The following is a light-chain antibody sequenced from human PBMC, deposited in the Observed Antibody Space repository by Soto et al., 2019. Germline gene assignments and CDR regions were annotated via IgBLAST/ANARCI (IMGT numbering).Light chain of an antibody. CDR2: DDR. J-gene: IGLJ1*01. Sequence: SYELTQPPSVSVAPGQTARITCGGNEHRSKSVHWYQQKPGQAPALVLYDDRYRPSGITERFSGSKSGNTATLTISRVEAGDEADYFCQVWEDSNGQQGVFGTGTKVTV. CDR1: EHRSKS. CDR3: QVWEDSNGQQGV. V-gene: IGLV3-21*02.